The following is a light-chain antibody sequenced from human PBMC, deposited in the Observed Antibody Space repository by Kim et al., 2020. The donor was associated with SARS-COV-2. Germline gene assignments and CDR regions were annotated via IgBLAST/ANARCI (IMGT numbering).Light chain of an antibody. V-gene: IGLV3-19*01. CDR3: NSRDSSGNHHYV. CDR1: SLRSYY. J-gene: IGLJ1*01. CDR2: GKN. Sequence: LGQTVRITCQGDSLRSYYASWYQQRPGQAPVLVIYGKNNRPSGIPDRFSGSSSGNTASLTITGAQAEDEADYYCNSRDSSGNHHYVFGTGTKVTVL.